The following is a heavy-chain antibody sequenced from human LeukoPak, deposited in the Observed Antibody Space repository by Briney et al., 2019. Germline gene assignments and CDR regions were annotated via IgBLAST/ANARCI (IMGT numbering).Heavy chain of an antibody. CDR1: GGSISSYY. CDR3: ARGGGRGSGSYYRKDYYYYYMDV. J-gene: IGHJ6*03. Sequence: SETLSLTCTVSGGSISSYYWSWIRQPPGKGLEWIGYIYYSGSTNYNPSLKSRVTISVDTSKNQFSLKLSSVTAADTAVYYCARGGGRGSGSYYRKDYYYYYMDVWGKGTTVTISS. D-gene: IGHD3-10*01. V-gene: IGHV4-59*01. CDR2: IYYSGST.